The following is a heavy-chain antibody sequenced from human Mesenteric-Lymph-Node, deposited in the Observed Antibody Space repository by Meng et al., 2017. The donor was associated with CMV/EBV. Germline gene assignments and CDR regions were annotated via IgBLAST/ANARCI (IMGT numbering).Heavy chain of an antibody. CDR2: INHSGST. D-gene: IGHD4-23*01. CDR3: ARHQRWLKSEGGFNY. J-gene: IGHJ4*02. CDR1: GGSFSGYY. V-gene: IGHV4-34*01. Sequence: VQLRQGGAGLFKPSEPLSLTCAVYGGSFSGYYWSWIRQPSGKGLEWIGEINHSGSTNYNPSLKSRVTISVDTSKNQFSLKLSSVTAADTAVYYCARHQRWLKSEGGFNYWGQGTLVTVSS.